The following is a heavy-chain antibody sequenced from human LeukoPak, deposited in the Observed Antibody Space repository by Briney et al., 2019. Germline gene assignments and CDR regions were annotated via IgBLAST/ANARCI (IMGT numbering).Heavy chain of an antibody. Sequence: SQTLSLTCTISGDSVSSNIAAWNWIRQSPSRGLEWLRRTHYSSRWYNDYAVSVKSRITIYADTSKNQFSLQLNSVTPGDTAVYYCARSQGDMDVWGKGTSVTVSS. J-gene: IGHJ6*03. CDR3: ARSQGDMDV. V-gene: IGHV6-1*01. CDR2: THYSSRWYN. CDR1: GDSVSSNIAA. D-gene: IGHD1-26*01.